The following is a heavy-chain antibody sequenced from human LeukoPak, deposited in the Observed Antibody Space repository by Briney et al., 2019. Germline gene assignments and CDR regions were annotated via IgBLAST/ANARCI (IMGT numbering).Heavy chain of an antibody. D-gene: IGHD2-8*02. CDR2: ISYDGNNK. CDR1: GFTFSSYG. J-gene: IGHJ4*02. CDR3: AKDLVDRGNHLYYFDY. Sequence: HAGGSLRLSCAASGFTFSSYGMHWVRQAPGKGLEWVAVISYDGNNKYYADSVKGRFTISRGNSKNTLYLQMNSLRGEDTAVYYCAKDLVDRGNHLYYFDYWGQGTLVTVSS. V-gene: IGHV3-30*18.